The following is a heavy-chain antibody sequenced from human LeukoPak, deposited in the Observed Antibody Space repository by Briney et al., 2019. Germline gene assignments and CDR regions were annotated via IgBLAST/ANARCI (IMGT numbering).Heavy chain of an antibody. CDR2: IYYSGST. J-gene: IGHJ3*02. Sequence: SETLSLTCIVSGGSISSHYWSWIRQPPGKGLEWIGYIYYSGSTNYNPSLKSRVTISVDTSKNQFSLKLSSVTAADTAVYYCARCLYYYDSSGYTTDAFDIWGQGTMVTVSS. V-gene: IGHV4-59*08. D-gene: IGHD3-22*01. CDR3: ARCLYYYDSSGYTTDAFDI. CDR1: GGSISSHY.